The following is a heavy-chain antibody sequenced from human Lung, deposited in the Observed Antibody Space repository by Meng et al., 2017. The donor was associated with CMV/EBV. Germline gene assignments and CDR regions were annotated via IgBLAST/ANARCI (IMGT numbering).Heavy chain of an antibody. J-gene: IGHJ4*02. Sequence: SCAASGFTFSSYAMHWVRQAPGKGLEWVAVISYDGSNKYYADSVKGRFTISRDNSKNTLYLQMNSLRAEDTAVYYCARDPYDFWSGYRSLDYGGQGTRAT. CDR2: ISYDGSNK. CDR3: ARDPYDFWSGYRSLDY. D-gene: IGHD3-3*01. CDR1: GFTFSSYA. V-gene: IGHV3-30-3*01.